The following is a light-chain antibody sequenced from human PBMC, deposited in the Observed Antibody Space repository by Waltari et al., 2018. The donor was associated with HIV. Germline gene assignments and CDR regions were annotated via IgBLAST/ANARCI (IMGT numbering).Light chain of an antibody. CDR2: EVT. CDR3: CSYAGRSTHV. CDR1: SSDVGGYNV. J-gene: IGLJ1*01. V-gene: IGLV2-23*02. Sequence: QSALTQPASVSGSPGQSITISCTGTSSDVGGYNVVSWYHQHPGKTPKLLIYEVTKRPSVVSNRFSGSKAVNTAFLTISGLQDEDGAEYYCCSYAGRSTHVFGTGTKVTVL.